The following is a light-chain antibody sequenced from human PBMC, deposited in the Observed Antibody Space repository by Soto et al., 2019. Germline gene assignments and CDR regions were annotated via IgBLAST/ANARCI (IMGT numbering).Light chain of an antibody. CDR2: GAS. CDR1: QSVSSN. Sequence: EIVMTQSPATLSVSPGERATLSCRASQSVSSNLAWYQQKPGQAPRVLIYGASTRATGIPARFSGSGSGTEFTLTISSLQSEDFAVYYCQQYNNWCTFGQGTKVEIK. J-gene: IGKJ1*01. CDR3: QQYNNWCT. V-gene: IGKV3-15*01.